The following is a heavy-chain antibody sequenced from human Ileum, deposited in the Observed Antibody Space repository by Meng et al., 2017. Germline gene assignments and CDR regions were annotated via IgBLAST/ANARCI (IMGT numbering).Heavy chain of an antibody. J-gene: IGHJ4*02. CDR2: TYYRSKWYS. CDR3: ASGSGSLDY. V-gene: IGHV6-1*01. D-gene: IGHD3-3*01. CDR1: WGRGSSKLAA. Sequence: QPEQALWTPPPSLSLACAVSWGRGSSKLAAWNWIRQSPLRSLEWLGRTYYRSKWYSEYAVSVKSRISITPDTSKNQFSLQMNSVTPEDTAVYYCASGSGSLDYWGPGTLVTSPQ.